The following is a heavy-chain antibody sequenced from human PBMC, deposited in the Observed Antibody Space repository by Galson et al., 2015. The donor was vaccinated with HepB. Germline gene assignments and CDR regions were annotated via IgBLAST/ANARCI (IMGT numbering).Heavy chain of an antibody. CDR1: GYTFTSYA. V-gene: IGHV1-3*01. CDR2: INAGNGNT. CDR3: ARAAVVVATELDY. Sequence: SVKVSCKASGYTFTSYAMHWVRQAPGQRLEWMGWINAGNGNTKYSQKFQGRVTITRDTSASTAYMELSSLRSEDTAVYYCARAAVVVATELDYWGQGTLVTVSS. J-gene: IGHJ4*02. D-gene: IGHD2-21*02.